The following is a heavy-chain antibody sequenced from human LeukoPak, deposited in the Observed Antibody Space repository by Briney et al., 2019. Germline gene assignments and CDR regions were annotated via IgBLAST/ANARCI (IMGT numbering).Heavy chain of an antibody. CDR2: IYYSGST. Sequence: SETLSLTCTVSGGSISSSSYYWGWIRQPPGKGLEWIGSIYYSGSTYYNPSLKSRVTISVDTSKNQFSLKLSSVTAADTAVYYCARRRRLLRGYYFDYWGQGTLVTVSS. CDR3: ARRRRLLRGYYFDY. CDR1: GGSISSSSYY. D-gene: IGHD6-25*01. J-gene: IGHJ4*02. V-gene: IGHV4-39*01.